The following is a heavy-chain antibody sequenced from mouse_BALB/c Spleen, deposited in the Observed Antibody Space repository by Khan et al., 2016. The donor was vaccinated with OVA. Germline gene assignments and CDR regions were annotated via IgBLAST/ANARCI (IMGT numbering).Heavy chain of an antibody. CDR1: GISITSGNYR. V-gene: IGHV3-5*02. D-gene: IGHD1-1*01. CDR2: IYYSGTV. J-gene: IGHJ1*01. Sequence: EVQLQESGPGLVKPSQTVSLTCTVTGISITSGNYRWSWIRQFPGNKLEWIGNIYYSGTVTYNPSLTSRTTITRDTSKNQFFLEMNSLTAEYTATYYGARDYGSLYWFFDVWGAGTTVTVSS. CDR3: ARDYGSLYWFFDV.